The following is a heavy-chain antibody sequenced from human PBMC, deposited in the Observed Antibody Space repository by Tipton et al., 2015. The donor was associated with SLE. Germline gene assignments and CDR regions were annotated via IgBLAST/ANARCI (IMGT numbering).Heavy chain of an antibody. CDR1: GGSISSSSYY. V-gene: IGHV3-21*01. D-gene: IGHD4-23*01. CDR3: AREVGGNWYFDL. J-gene: IGHJ2*01. Sequence: LSLTCTVSGGSISSSSYYWGWVRQAPGKGLEWVSSISSSSSYIYYADSVKGRFTISRDNAKNSLYLQMNSLRAEDTAVYYCAREVGGNWYFDLWGRGTLVTVSS. CDR2: ISSSSSYI.